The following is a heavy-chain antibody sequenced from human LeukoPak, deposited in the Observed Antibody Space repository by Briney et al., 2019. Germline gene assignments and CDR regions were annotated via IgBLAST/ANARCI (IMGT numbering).Heavy chain of an antibody. CDR1: GGSFSGYH. CDR3: ARGQGVYSSGFDY. Sequence: SETLSLTCAVYGGSFSGYHWSWIRQPPGKGLEWIGEINHSGSTNYNPSLKSRVTISVDTSKNQFSLKLSSVTAADTAVYYCARGQGVYSSGFDYWGQGTLVTVSS. CDR2: INHSGST. V-gene: IGHV4-34*01. J-gene: IGHJ4*02. D-gene: IGHD6-19*01.